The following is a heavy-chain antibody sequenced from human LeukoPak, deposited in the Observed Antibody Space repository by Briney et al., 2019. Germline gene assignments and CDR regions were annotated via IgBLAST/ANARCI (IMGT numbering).Heavy chain of an antibody. CDR2: IRYDGSNK. Sequence: PGGPLRLSCAASGFTFSSYGMHWVRQAPGKGLEWVAFIRYDGSNKYHADSVKGRFTISRDNSKNTLYLQMNSLRAEDTAVYYCAKVSRRDGYNSLGYWGQGTLVTVSS. V-gene: IGHV3-30*02. CDR1: GFTFSSYG. CDR3: AKVSRRDGYNSLGY. D-gene: IGHD5-24*01. J-gene: IGHJ4*02.